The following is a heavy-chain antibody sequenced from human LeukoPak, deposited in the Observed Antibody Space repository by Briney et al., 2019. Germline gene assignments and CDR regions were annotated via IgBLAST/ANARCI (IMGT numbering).Heavy chain of an antibody. CDR3: ARVWLSPFSCYMDV. J-gene: IGHJ6*03. CDR1: GGSISSSSYY. D-gene: IGHD3-16*01. CDR2: IYYSGST. V-gene: IGHV4-39*01. Sequence: SETLSLTCTVSGGSISSSSYYWGWIRQPPGKGLEWIGSIYYSGSTYYNPSLKSRVTISVDTSKNQFSLKLSSVTAADTAVYYCARVWLSPFSCYMDVWGKGTTVTVSS.